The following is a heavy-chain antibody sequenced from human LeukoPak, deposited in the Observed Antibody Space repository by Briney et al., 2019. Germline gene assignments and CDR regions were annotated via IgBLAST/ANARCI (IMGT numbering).Heavy chain of an antibody. Sequence: SHTLSLTCTVSGGSISSSSYYWGWIRQPPGKGLEWFGSIYYSGSTYYNPSLKRRVTISVDTSKNQFSLKLSSVTAADTAVYYCARLVHFYDRPVDAFDIWGQGTMVTVSS. D-gene: IGHD3-22*01. J-gene: IGHJ3*02. CDR3: ARLVHFYDRPVDAFDI. V-gene: IGHV4-39*01. CDR2: IYYSGST. CDR1: GGSISSSSYY.